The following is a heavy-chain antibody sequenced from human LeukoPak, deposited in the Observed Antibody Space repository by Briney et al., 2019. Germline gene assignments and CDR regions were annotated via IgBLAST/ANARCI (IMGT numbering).Heavy chain of an antibody. CDR2: ISYDGSNK. J-gene: IGHJ4*02. CDR3: ARERDYDSSGYAFYFDY. D-gene: IGHD3-22*01. V-gene: IGHV3-30-3*01. CDR1: GFTFSSYA. Sequence: GRSLRLSCAASGFTFSSYAMHWVRQAPGKGLEWVAVISYDGSNKYCADSVKGRFTISRDNSKNTLYLQMNSLRAEDTAVYYCARERDYDSSGYAFYFDYWGQGTLVTVSS.